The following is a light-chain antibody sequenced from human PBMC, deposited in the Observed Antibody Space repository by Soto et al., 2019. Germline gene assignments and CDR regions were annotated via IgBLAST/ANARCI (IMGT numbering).Light chain of an antibody. Sequence: QSVLTQPASVSGSPGQSITISCTGTSSDVGGYNYVSWYQHHPGKAPKVMIYDVSIRTSGVSNRFSGSKSGNTASLTISGLQAEDEADYYCSSYTISSTLVFGGETKLNVL. CDR2: DVS. J-gene: IGLJ2*01. V-gene: IGLV2-14*03. CDR3: SSYTISSTLV. CDR1: SSDVGGYNY.